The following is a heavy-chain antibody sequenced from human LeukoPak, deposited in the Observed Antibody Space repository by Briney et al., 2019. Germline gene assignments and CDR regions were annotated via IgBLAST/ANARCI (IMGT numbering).Heavy chain of an antibody. CDR2: IKQDGSEK. V-gene: IGHV3-7*01. D-gene: IGHD3-3*01. Sequence: GGSLRLSCAASGFAFSSYWMGWVRQAPGKGLEWVANIKQDGSEKYYVDSVKGRFTISRDNAQNSLYLQMNSLRAEDTAVYYCARPHTYDSSPDAFDIWGQGTMVTVSS. CDR1: GFAFSSYW. J-gene: IGHJ3*02. CDR3: ARPHTYDSSPDAFDI.